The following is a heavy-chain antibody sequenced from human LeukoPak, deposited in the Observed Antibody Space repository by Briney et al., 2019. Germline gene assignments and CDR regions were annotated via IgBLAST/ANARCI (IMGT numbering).Heavy chain of an antibody. Sequence: GGSLRLSCGASGFTFTIYWMSWVRQAPGKGLEWVANIKQDGSEKYYVDSVKGRFTISRDNSKNTLYLQMNSLRAEDTAVYYCAKYYSGSYLRSAFDIWGQGTMVTVSS. CDR3: AKYYSGSYLRSAFDI. CDR1: GFTFTIYW. CDR2: IKQDGSEK. D-gene: IGHD1-26*01. V-gene: IGHV3-7*03. J-gene: IGHJ3*02.